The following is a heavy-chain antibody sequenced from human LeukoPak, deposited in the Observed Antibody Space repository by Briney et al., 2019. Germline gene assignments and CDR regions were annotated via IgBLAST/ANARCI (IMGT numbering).Heavy chain of an antibody. CDR1: GGTFSSYA. CDR2: IIPIFGTA. V-gene: IGHV1-69*05. Sequence: SVKVSCKASGGTFSSYAISWVRQAPGQGLEWMGGIIPIFGTANYAQKFQGRVTITTDESTSTAYMELSSLRSEDTAVYYCAVGYCSSTSCYYYYYTDVWGKGTTVTVSS. D-gene: IGHD2-2*01. CDR3: AVGYCSSTSCYYYYYTDV. J-gene: IGHJ6*03.